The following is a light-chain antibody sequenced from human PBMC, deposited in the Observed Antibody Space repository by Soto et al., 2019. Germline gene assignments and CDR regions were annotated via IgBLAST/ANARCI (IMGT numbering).Light chain of an antibody. CDR1: QSISTW. V-gene: IGKV1-5*03. Sequence: DIQMTQSPSTLSASIGDRVTITCRAGQSISTWLAWYQQKTGRAPKVLIYKASTLESGVPSSFSGSGSGTELTLTISSLQPDDFATYYCQQYNSYPWTFGQGTKVEIK. CDR3: QQYNSYPWT. J-gene: IGKJ1*01. CDR2: KAS.